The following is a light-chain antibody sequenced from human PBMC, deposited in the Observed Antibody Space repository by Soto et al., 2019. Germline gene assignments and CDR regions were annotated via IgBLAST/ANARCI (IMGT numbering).Light chain of an antibody. J-gene: IGKJ1*01. CDR3: QQYGGSPRT. Sequence: EIVLTQSPGTLSLSPGEAAPLSCRASQSVRSSYLAWYQQKPGQAPSLLIYGASTRATGIPDRFSGSGSGTDFTLTSSRLEPDDFAVYYCQQYGGSPRTFGQGTKVDIK. CDR2: GAS. V-gene: IGKV3-20*01. CDR1: QSVRSSY.